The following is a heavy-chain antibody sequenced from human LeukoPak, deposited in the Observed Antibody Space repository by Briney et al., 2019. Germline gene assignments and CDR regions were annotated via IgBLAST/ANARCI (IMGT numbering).Heavy chain of an antibody. Sequence: PSETLSLTCTVSGGSISSSSYYWGWIRQPPGKGLEWIGSIYYSGSTYYNPSLKSRVTISVDTSKNQFSLNLTSVTAADTAVYYCARRRITGTTFDYWGQGTLVTVSS. V-gene: IGHV4-39*01. CDR3: ARRRITGTTFDY. J-gene: IGHJ4*02. CDR2: IYYSGST. CDR1: GGSISSSSYY. D-gene: IGHD1-1*01.